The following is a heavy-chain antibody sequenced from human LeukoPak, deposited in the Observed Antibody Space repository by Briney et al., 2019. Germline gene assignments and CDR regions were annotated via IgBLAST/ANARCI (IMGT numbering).Heavy chain of an antibody. CDR3: ARGRGIAVAGSFDS. J-gene: IGHJ4*02. CDR1: GDIFTRHT. V-gene: IGHV1-69*08. D-gene: IGHD6-19*01. CDR2: IVPVLNKS. Sequence: ASVKVSCKASGDIFTRHTINWVRQAPGQGLEWMGRIVPVLNKSDYAQKFQGRLTIISDKSTTTAYMELSGLRSEDTAVYYCARGRGIAVAGSFDSWGQGTLVTVSS.